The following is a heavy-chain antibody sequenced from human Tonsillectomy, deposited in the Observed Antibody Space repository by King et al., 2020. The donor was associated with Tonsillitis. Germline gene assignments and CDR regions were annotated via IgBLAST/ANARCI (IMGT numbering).Heavy chain of an antibody. Sequence: VQLVQSGAEVKKPGASVKVSCKASGYTFTSYDINWVRQATGQGLEWMGWMNPNSGNTGYAQKFQGRVTMTRNTSISTAYMELSSLRFEDTAVYYCARGHVLRFLAWLGDWFDPWGQGTLVTVSS. CDR1: GYTFTSYD. D-gene: IGHD3-3*01. CDR3: ARGHVLRFLAWLGDWFDP. CDR2: MNPNSGNT. V-gene: IGHV1-8*01. J-gene: IGHJ5*02.